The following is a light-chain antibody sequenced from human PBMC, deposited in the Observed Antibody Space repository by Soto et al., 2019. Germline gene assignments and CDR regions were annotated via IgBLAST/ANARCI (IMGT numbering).Light chain of an antibody. CDR3: QQYKSFSLT. V-gene: IGKV1-5*03. CDR2: KTS. J-gene: IGKJ4*01. CDR1: QSISSY. Sequence: DIHMTQSPSSLSAPLGERVTITCRASQSISSYLNWYQQKPGKAPKLLIYKTSNLESGVPSRFSGSGSGTEFSLTISSLQPDDFATYYCQQYKSFSLTFGGGTKVDIK.